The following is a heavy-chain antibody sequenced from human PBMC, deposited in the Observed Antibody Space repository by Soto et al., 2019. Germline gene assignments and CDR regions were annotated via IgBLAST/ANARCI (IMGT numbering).Heavy chain of an antibody. Sequence: PSETLSLTCTVSGGSISSGGYYWSWIRQHPGKGLEWIGYIYYSGSTYYNPSLKSRVTISVDTSKNQFSLKLSSVTAADTAIYYCARTYYYDSSGYYLGSDNWFDPWGQGTLVTVSS. D-gene: IGHD3-22*01. J-gene: IGHJ5*02. V-gene: IGHV4-31*03. CDR2: IYYSGST. CDR1: GGSISSGGYY. CDR3: ARTYYYDSSGYYLGSDNWFDP.